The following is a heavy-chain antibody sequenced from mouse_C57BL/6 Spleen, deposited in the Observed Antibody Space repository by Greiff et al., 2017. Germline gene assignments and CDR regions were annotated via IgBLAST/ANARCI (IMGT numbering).Heavy chain of an antibody. CDR3: TTGYYGSSPMDY. Sequence: VQLKESGAELVRPGASVKLSCTASGFNIKDDYMHWVKQRPEQGLEWIGWIDPENGDTEYASKFQGKATITADTSSNTAYLQLSSLTSEDTAVYYCTTGYYGSSPMDYWGQGTSVTGSS. CDR2: IDPENGDT. D-gene: IGHD1-1*01. J-gene: IGHJ4*01. CDR1: GFNIKDDY. V-gene: IGHV14-4*01.